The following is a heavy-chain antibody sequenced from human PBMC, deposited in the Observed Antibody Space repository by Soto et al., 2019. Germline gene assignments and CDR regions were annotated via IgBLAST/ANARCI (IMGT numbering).Heavy chain of an antibody. V-gene: IGHV1-69*12. J-gene: IGHJ6*01. CDR3: ARDKDRQQLGGNYYYIMDV. Sequence: QVQLVQSGAEVKKPGSSVKVSCKTSGGTFRTSAISWVRQAPGQGLEWIGGIMPVFPTPDYAQKFQGRVTITADESTGTAYMELSSLRSEDTAVYYCARDKDRQQLGGNYYYIMDVWGQETTVTVSS. CDR2: IMPVFPTP. D-gene: IGHD3-3*02. CDR1: GGTFRTSA.